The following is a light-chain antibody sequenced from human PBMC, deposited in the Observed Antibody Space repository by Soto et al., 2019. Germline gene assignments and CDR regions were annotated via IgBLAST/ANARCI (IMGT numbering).Light chain of an antibody. Sequence: QSVLTQPPSVSAAPGQKVTISCSGSSSNIGDNSVSWYQQFLGTAPKFLIYDNNKRPSGIPDRFSGSKFGTSATLDIIGLQTGDEADYYCGTWDSRLRVGVFGGGTKLTVL. CDR2: DNN. J-gene: IGLJ3*02. CDR1: SSNIGDNS. V-gene: IGLV1-51*01. CDR3: GTWDSRLRVGV.